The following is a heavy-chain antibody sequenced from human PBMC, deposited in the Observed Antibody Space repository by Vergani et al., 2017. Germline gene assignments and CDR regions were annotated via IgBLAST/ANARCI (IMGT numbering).Heavy chain of an antibody. CDR3: ARVNYDSSGYSDNFDY. Sequence: QVQLQESGPGLVKPSETLSLTCTVSGGSISSYYWSWIRQPPGKGLEWIGYIYYSGSTNYNPSLKSRVTISVDTSKNQFSLKLSSVTAADTAVYYCARVNYDSSGYSDNFDYWGQGTLVIVSS. CDR2: IYYSGST. CDR1: GGSISSYY. V-gene: IGHV4-59*01. D-gene: IGHD3-22*01. J-gene: IGHJ4*02.